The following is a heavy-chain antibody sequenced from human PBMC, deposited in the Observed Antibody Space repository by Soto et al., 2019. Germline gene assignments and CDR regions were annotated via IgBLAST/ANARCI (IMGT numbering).Heavy chain of an antibody. J-gene: IGHJ5*02. V-gene: IGHV1-18*01. CDR2: ISAYNGNT. CDR1: GYTFTSYG. Sequence: ASVKVSCKASGYTFTSYGISWVRQAPGQGLEWMGWISAYNGNTNYAQKLQGRVTMTTDTSTSTAYMELRSLRSDDTAVYYCATVTAFSEGYDSEGLDPRGQGTLVTVSS. D-gene: IGHD5-12*01. CDR3: ATVTAFSEGYDSEGLDP.